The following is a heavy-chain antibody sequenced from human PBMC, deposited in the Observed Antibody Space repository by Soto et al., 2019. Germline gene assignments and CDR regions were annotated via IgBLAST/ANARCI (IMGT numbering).Heavy chain of an antibody. J-gene: IGHJ4*02. V-gene: IGHV1-18*01. CDR3: ARDTPPTDY. Sequence: QVQLVQSGAEVKKPGASVKVSCKTSGYTFTSYHISWVRQAPGQGLEWMGWISAYNTNTNYAQKFQGRVTMTTDTLTSTDYMELRSLRSDDTAVYYCARDTPPTDYGGQGTLVTVSS. CDR1: GYTFTSYH. CDR2: ISAYNTNT.